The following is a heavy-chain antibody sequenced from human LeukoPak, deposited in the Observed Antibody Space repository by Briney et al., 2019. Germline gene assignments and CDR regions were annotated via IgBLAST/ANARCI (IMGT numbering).Heavy chain of an antibody. Sequence: SQTLSLTCTVSGGSISSGDYYWSWIRQPPGKGLEWIGYIYYSGSTYYNPSLKSRVTISVDTSKNQFSLKLSSVTAADTAVYYCVRGSYGDYGDAFDIWGQGTMVTVSS. CDR1: GGSISSGDYY. CDR3: VRGSYGDYGDAFDI. J-gene: IGHJ3*02. D-gene: IGHD4-17*01. CDR2: IYYSGST. V-gene: IGHV4-30-4*01.